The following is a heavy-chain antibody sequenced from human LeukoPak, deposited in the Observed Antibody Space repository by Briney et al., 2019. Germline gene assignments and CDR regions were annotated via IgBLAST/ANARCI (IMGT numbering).Heavy chain of an antibody. V-gene: IGHV5-51*01. CDR2: IYPDDSDT. CDR3: ARLFEMATSPFDC. Sequence: GESLKIFCKGSGYRFADLWIALVRQVPGQGLEWMGIIYPDDSDTRYSPSFLGQVTISADKSIRTAYLQWSSLKASVPARYYWARLFEMATSPFDCWGQGTLVTVSS. CDR1: GYRFADLW. D-gene: IGHD5-24*01. J-gene: IGHJ4*02.